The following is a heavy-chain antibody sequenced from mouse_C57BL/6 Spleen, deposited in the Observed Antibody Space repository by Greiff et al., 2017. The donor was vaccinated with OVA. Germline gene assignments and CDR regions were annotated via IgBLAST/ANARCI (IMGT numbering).Heavy chain of an antibody. CDR3: ARQRDYGSSYFDY. D-gene: IGHD1-1*01. Sequence: VQLVESGPELVKPGASVKISCKASGYAFSSSWMNWVKQRPGKGLEWIGRIYPGAGDTNYNGKFKDKATLTADQSSSTAYMQLSSLTSEDSAVYFCARQRDYGSSYFDYWGQGTTLTVSS. CDR2: IYPGAGDT. CDR1: GYAFSSSW. V-gene: IGHV1-82*01. J-gene: IGHJ2*01.